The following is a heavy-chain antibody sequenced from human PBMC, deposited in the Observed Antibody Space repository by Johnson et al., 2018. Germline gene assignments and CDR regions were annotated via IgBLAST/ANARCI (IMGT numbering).Heavy chain of an antibody. CDR2: IKSKTDGGTT. CDR3: TTNQELTGYYSYYYYYGMDV. J-gene: IGHJ6*02. V-gene: IGHV3-15*01. Sequence: VQLVQSGGGLVQPGGSLRLSCAASGFTFSNAWMSWVRQAPGKGLEWVGRIKSKTDGGTTDYAAPVKGIFTISRDDSKNTLYLQMNTLKTEDTAVYYCTTNQELTGYYSYYYYYGMDVWGQGTTVTVSS. D-gene: IGHD3-9*01. CDR1: GFTFSNAW.